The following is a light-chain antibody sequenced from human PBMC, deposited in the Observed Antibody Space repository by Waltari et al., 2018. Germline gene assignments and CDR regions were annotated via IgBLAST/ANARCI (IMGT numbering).Light chain of an antibody. V-gene: IGKV3-15*01. CDR1: QSVRRN. CDR3: QQYNNWPHT. J-gene: IGKJ2*01. CDR2: GAS. Sequence: EIVMTQSPATLPVSPGERATLSCRASQSVRRNLAWYQQKPGQAPRLVIYGASTRATDIPARFSGSGSGTELTLTISSLQSEDFAVYYCQQYNNWPHTFGQGTKLEIK.